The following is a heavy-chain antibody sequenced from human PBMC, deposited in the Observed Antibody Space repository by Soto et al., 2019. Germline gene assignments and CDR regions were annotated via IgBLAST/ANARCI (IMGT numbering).Heavy chain of an antibody. D-gene: IGHD6-13*01. CDR2: IYYTGLS. V-gene: IGHV4-59*01. J-gene: IGHJ4*02. CDR3: ASHSSHWPFFDF. CDR1: GGSISSYY. Sequence: PSETLSLTCTVSGGSISSYYWSWIRQPPGKGLEWIGYIYYTGLSNSNPSLNSRVTMSVDTSKNQFSLKLSSVTAADTAVYYCASHSSHWPFFDFWGQGNLVTVAS.